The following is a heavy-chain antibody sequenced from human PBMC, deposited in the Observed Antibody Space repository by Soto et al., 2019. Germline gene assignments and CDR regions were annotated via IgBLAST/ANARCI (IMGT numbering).Heavy chain of an antibody. CDR3: AKAYYYDNSGFPPRFDY. D-gene: IGHD3-22*01. CDR1: GFPFSGYA. CDR2: ISGSGGSA. V-gene: IGHV3-23*01. Sequence: GGSLRLSCAASGFPFSGYAVTWVRQAPGKGLEWVSGISGSGGSAFFAHSVRGRFTISRDNSKNTVFLQMNGLRPEDTAVYYCAKAYYYDNSGFPPRFDYWGQGTLVTVSS. J-gene: IGHJ4*02.